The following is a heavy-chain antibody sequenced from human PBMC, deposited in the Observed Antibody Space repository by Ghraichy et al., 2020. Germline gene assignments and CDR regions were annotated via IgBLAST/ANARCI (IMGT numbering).Heavy chain of an antibody. J-gene: IGHJ4*02. V-gene: IGHV4-39*01. CDR1: GGSVSSSSCC. Sequence: SETLSLTCAVSGGSVSSSSCCWGWIRQPPGEGLEWIGTFYYTEGTYYNYYNPSLKSRVTISVDTSKNQFSLKLNSVTAADTAVYYCGRHGSSSGWTYWGQGTLVTVSS. D-gene: IGHD6-19*01. CDR3: GRHGSSSGWTY. CDR2: FYYTEGTYYN.